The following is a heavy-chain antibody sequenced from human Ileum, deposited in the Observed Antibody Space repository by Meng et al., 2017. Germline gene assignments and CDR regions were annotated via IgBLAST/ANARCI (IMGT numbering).Heavy chain of an antibody. J-gene: IGHJ4*02. Sequence: EVHLVESGGDFVQPGGSLRISCAASGFIFRSYSMHWVRQAPGKGLEYVSVISGYGRATYYTDSVEGSFTISRDNSKNTLYLQMDSLRTDDTALYYCAREGVPGTVDYWGQGTLVTVSS. CDR3: AREGVPGTVDY. D-gene: IGHD2-8*01. CDR1: GFIFRSYS. V-gene: IGHV3-64*07. CDR2: ISGYGRAT.